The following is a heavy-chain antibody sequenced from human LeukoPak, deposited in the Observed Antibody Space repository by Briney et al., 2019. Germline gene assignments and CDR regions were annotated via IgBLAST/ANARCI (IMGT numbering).Heavy chain of an antibody. CDR1: GYSISSGYY. J-gene: IGHJ4*02. CDR2: IYHSGST. D-gene: IGHD5-18*01. CDR3: ARVGYSYGPAGY. V-gene: IGHV4-38-2*01. Sequence: SETLSLTCAVSGYSISSGYYWGWIRQPPGKGLEWIGSIYHSGSTYYNPSLKSRVTISVDTSKNQFSLKLSSVTAADTAVYYCARVGYSYGPAGYWGQGTLVTVSS.